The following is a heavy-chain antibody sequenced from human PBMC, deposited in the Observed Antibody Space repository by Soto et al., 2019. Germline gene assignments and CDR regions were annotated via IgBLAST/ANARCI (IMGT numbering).Heavy chain of an antibody. CDR2: IYSGGST. J-gene: IGHJ6*02. CDR3: ARDPPATRHGMDV. Sequence: GSLRLSCAASGFTVSINYMSWVRQAPGKGLEWVSVIYSGGSTYYADSVRGRFTISRDNSKNTLYLQMKSLRAEDTAVYYCARDPPATRHGMDVWGQGTTVTSP. CDR1: GFTVSINY. V-gene: IGHV3-53*01.